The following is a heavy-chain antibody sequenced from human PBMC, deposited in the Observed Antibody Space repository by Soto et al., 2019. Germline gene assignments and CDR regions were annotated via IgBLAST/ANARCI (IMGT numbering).Heavy chain of an antibody. V-gene: IGHV4-59*01. CDR2: IYYSGST. Sequence: PSETLSLTCTVSGASIGSYYWSWIRQPPGKGLEWIGYIYYSGSTNYNPSLKSRLTISVDTSKYQFSLQLSSVTTADTAVYYCASLIESRAEYWGQGTLVTVSS. J-gene: IGHJ4*02. D-gene: IGHD6-13*01. CDR1: GASIGSYY. CDR3: ASLIESRAEY.